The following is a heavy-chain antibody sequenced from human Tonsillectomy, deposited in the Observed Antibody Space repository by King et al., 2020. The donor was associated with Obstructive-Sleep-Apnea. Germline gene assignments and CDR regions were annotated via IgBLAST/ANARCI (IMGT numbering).Heavy chain of an antibody. CDR3: ARLISYCSSTSCYSGMDV. D-gene: IGHD2-2*01. Sequence: QLVQSGAEVKKPGESLRISCKGSGYSFTSYWISWVRQMPGKGLEWMGRIDPSDSYTNYSPSFQGHVTISADKSISTAYLQWSSLKASDTAMYYCARLISYCSSTSCYSGMDVWGQGTTVTVAS. V-gene: IGHV5-10-1*01. CDR1: GYSFTSYW. CDR2: IDPSDSYT. J-gene: IGHJ6*02.